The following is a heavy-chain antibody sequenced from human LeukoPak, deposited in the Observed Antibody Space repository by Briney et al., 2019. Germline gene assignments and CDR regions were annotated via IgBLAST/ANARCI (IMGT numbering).Heavy chain of an antibody. V-gene: IGHV3-69-1*01. J-gene: IGHJ4*02. CDR1: GFRFSDYS. D-gene: IGHD3-22*01. CDR2: ISSSNNI. CDR3: AKLPSSGYYYDSSGYYRDY. Sequence: GGSLRLSCAVSGFRFSDYSMNWVRQAPGKGLEWVSYISSSNNIYYADSVKGRFTISRDNSKNTLYLQMNSLRAEDTAVYYCAKLPSSGYYYDSSGYYRDYWGQGTLVTVSS.